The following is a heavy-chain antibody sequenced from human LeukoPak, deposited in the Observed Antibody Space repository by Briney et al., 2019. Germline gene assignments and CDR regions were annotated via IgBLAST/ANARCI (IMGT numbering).Heavy chain of an antibody. V-gene: IGHV4-59*01. CDR3: ARGITIFGVVTGWFDP. CDR2: IYYSGST. Sequence: SETLSLTCTVSGGSISSYYWSWIRQPPGKGLEWIGYIYYSGSTNYNPSLKSRVTISVDTSKNQFSLRLSSVTAADTAVYYCARGITIFGVVTGWFDPWGQGTLVTASS. CDR1: GGSISSYY. J-gene: IGHJ5*02. D-gene: IGHD3-3*01.